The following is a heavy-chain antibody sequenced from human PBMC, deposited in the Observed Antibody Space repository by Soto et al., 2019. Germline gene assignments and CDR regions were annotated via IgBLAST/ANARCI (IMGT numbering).Heavy chain of an antibody. D-gene: IGHD3-9*01. CDR2: IYHSGST. V-gene: IGHV4-4*02. J-gene: IGHJ4*02. CDR3: ARGGNYDILTGFPYYFDY. CDR1: GGSISSSNW. Sequence: QVQLQESGPGLVKPSGTLSLTCAVSGGSISSSNWWSWVRQPPGKGLEWIGEIYHSGSTNYNPSLQSRVTISVDKSKNQFSLTLSSVTAADTAVYYCARGGNYDILTGFPYYFDYWGQGTLVTVSS.